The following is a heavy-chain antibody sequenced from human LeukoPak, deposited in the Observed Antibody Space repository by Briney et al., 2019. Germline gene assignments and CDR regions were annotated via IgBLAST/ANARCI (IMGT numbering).Heavy chain of an antibody. CDR2: IYYSGRT. V-gene: IGHV4-39*07. Sequence: SETPSLTWPDSGGSISSSSYYWGWIRQPPGEGLEWIGSIYYSGRTYYHPSLKSRVTISVDTPKNQFSLKLSSVTAADTAVYYCARETFNLDAFDIWGQGTMVTVSS. CDR1: GGSISSSSYY. J-gene: IGHJ3*02. CDR3: ARETFNLDAFDI.